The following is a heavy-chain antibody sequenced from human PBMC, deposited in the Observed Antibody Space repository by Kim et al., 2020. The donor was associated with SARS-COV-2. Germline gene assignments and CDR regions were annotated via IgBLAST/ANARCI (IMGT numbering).Heavy chain of an antibody. CDR3: ASWAGEWLRTTNYYYYYGMDV. Sequence: ASVKVSCKASGYTFTSYAMHWVRQAPGQRLEWMGWINAGNGNTKYSQKFQGRVTITRDTSASTAYMELSSLRSEDTAVYYCASWAGEWLRTTNYYYYYGMDVWGQGTTVTVSS. CDR2: INAGNGNT. J-gene: IGHJ6*02. CDR1: GYTFTSYA. V-gene: IGHV1-3*01. D-gene: IGHD5-12*01.